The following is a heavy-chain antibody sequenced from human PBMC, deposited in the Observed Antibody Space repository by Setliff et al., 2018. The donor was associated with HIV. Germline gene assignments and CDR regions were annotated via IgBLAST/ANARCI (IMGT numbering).Heavy chain of an antibody. D-gene: IGHD1-7*01. CDR1: GFSLSYHG. CDR3: AKDGNNWNYLRWLDT. CDR2: TSESGAGT. J-gene: IGHJ5*02. V-gene: IGHV3-23*01. Sequence: RGSMRLSCAASGFSLSYHGMHWVRQGQGKGPEWVSATSESGAGTYYADSVRGRFTLSRDNSKNTRFLQMNSLRAEDTAGYYCAKDGNNWNYLRWLDTWGQGTLVTVSS.